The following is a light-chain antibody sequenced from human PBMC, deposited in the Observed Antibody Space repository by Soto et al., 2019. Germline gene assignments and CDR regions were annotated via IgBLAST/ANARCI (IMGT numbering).Light chain of an antibody. CDR2: WAS. V-gene: IGKV4-1*01. CDR1: QSVLYSSNNKNY. J-gene: IGKJ1*01. CDR3: QQYYSTLWT. Sequence: DIVMTQSPDSLAVSLGERATINCKSSQSVLYSSNNKNYLAWYQQKPGQPPKLLIYWASTRAPVVPDRFSCSGSGTDFTLTISSLQAEDVDVYYCQQYYSTLWTFGQGTKVDI.